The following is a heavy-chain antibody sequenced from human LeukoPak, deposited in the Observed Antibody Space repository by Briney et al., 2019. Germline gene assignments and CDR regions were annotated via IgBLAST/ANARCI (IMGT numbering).Heavy chain of an antibody. CDR1: GGSFSGYY. J-gene: IGHJ2*01. CDR2: ISHSGST. CDR3: ARGRAATWQFDL. Sequence: PSETLSLTCAVYGGSFSGYYWNWIRQPPGKGLEWIGQISHSGSTNYNPSLKSRVTISLDTSKNQLSLTLNSVTAADTAVYYCARGRAATWQFDLWGRGTLVTGSS. V-gene: IGHV4-34*01. D-gene: IGHD6-13*01.